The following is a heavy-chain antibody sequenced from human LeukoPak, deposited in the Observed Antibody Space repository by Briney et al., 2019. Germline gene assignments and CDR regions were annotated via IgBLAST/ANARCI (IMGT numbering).Heavy chain of an antibody. CDR2: IWYDGSNK. CDR3: ARRGRAAAGTYYYYMDV. D-gene: IGHD6-13*01. CDR1: GFTFSSYG. J-gene: IGHJ6*03. Sequence: GGSLRLSCAASGFTFSSYGMHWVRQAPGKGLEWVAVIWYDGSNKYYAGSVKGRFTISRDNSKNTLYLQKNSLRAEDPAVYYCARRGRAAAGTYYYYMDVCGKGTTVTVSS. V-gene: IGHV3-33*01.